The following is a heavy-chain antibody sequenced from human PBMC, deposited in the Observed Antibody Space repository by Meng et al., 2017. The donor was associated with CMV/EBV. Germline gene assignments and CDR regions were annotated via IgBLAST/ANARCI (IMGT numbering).Heavy chain of an antibody. CDR2: IWYDGSNK. Sequence: GESLKISCAASGFIFSSYGMHWVRQAPGKGLEWVAVIWYDGSNKYYADSVKGRFTISRDNSKNTLYLQMNSLRAEDTAVYYCAKDHQVVVPAAALLYYYYYGMDVWGQGATVTVSS. V-gene: IGHV3-33*06. D-gene: IGHD2-2*01. J-gene: IGHJ6*02. CDR3: AKDHQVVVPAAALLYYYYYGMDV. CDR1: GFIFSSYG.